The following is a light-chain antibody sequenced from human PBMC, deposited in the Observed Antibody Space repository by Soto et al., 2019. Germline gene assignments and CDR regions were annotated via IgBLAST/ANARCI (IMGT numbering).Light chain of an antibody. J-gene: IGKJ1*01. CDR2: DAS. Sequence: EIVLTQSPATLSLSPRERATLSCRASQSVSSYLAWYQQKPGQAPTLLIYDASNRATGIPARFSGSGSGTDFTLTISSLEPEDFAVYYCQQRSNWPPWTFGQGTKLEIK. V-gene: IGKV3-11*01. CDR1: QSVSSY. CDR3: QQRSNWPPWT.